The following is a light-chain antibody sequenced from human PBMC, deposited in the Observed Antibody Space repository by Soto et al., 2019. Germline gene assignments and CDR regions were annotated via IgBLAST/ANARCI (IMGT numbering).Light chain of an antibody. CDR2: TNS. V-gene: IGLV1-44*01. Sequence: QSVLTQPPSASGPPGQRVTISCSGRASNIGSNFVSWYQVVPGTAPKLLIYTNSHRPSGVPDRFSGSRSGTSASLDISGLQSDDEADYFCATWDDNVKGPVFGGGTKLTV. J-gene: IGLJ2*01. CDR3: ATWDDNVKGPV. CDR1: ASNIGSNF.